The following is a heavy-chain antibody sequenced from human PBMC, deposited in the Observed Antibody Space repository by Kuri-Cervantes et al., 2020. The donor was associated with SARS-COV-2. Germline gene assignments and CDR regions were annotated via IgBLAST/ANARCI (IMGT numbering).Heavy chain of an antibody. CDR3: AKDRFGVHDF. D-gene: IGHD2-8*01. Sequence: GESLKISCTASGFNFSRTDMLWVRQTPGRGLEWVAVISYDGRKKKCVPSGKGRFTISRDNSQNTLYLQVKSLKSEDTAIYHCAKDRFGVHDFWGQGTLVTVSS. CDR2: ISYDGRKK. V-gene: IGHV3-30*18. CDR1: GFNFSRTD. J-gene: IGHJ4*02.